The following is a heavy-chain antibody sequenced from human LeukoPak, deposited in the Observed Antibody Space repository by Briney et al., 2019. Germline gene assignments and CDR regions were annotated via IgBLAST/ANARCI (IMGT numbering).Heavy chain of an antibody. CDR2: IYYSGST. Sequence: SETLSLTCTVSGDSISSSSSYWGWIRQPPGEGLEWIGSIYYSGSTYYNTSLKSRVTISVDTSKNQFSLRLNAVTAADTAVYYCAKAANWGSFDYWGQGTLVTVSS. CDR1: GDSISSSSSY. V-gene: IGHV4-39*01. D-gene: IGHD7-27*01. J-gene: IGHJ4*02. CDR3: AKAANWGSFDY.